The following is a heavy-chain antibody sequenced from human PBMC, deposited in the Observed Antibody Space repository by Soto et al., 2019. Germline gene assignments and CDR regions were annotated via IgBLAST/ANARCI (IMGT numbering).Heavy chain of an antibody. D-gene: IGHD3-9*01. CDR2: IYYSGST. J-gene: IGHJ6*02. V-gene: IGHV4-39*01. CDR1: GGSISSSSYY. Sequence: SETLSLTCTVSGGSISSSSYYWGWIRQPPGKGLEWIGSIYYSGSTYYNPSLKSRVTISVDTSKNQFSLKLSSVTAADTTVYYCAGISGDDSLTGYYPAYDYYGMDVWGRWTTVTVSS. CDR3: AGISGDDSLTGYYPAYDYYGMDV.